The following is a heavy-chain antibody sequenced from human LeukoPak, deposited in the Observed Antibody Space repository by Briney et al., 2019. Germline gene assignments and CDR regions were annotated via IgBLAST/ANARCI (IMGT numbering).Heavy chain of an antibody. V-gene: IGHV1-8*01. CDR3: ARGPVSSHGMDV. J-gene: IGHJ6*02. CDR1: GYTFTSYD. CDR2: KNPNSGRT. Sequence: ASVKVSCKASGYTFTSYDINWVRQATGQGLEWMGFKNPNSGRTGFAQKFQGRFTMTTDTSISTACMELSSLTSEDTAVYYCARGPVSSHGMDVWGQGTTVTVSS.